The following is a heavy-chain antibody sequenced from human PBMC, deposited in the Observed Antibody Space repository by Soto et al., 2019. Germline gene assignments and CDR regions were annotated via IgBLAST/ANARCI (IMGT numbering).Heavy chain of an antibody. CDR2: ISGSGVST. D-gene: IGHD6-13*01. J-gene: IGHJ4*02. CDR1: GFTFSSYA. CDR3: AKGVKQPLILDY. V-gene: IGHV3-23*01. Sequence: GGSLRLSCAASGFTFSSYAISWVRQAPWKGLEWVSAISGSGVSTYYADSVKGRFTISRDNSKNTLYLQMNSLRAEDTAVYYCAKGVKQPLILDYWGQGTLVAVSS.